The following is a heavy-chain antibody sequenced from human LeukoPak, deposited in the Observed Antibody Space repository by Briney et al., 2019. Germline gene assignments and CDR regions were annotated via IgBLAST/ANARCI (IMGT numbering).Heavy chain of an antibody. Sequence: GGSLRLSCAASGITFTNAWLTWVRQAPGKGLEWVGRVKTKGDGGAADYAAPVKGRFTISRDDSKSTLYLQMNSLRVEDTAVYYCAKVANNYYGSESYYFFEHWGQGTPVTASS. CDR3: AKVANNYYGSESYYFFEH. D-gene: IGHD3-10*01. J-gene: IGHJ4*02. V-gene: IGHV3-15*01. CDR2: VKTKGDGGAA. CDR1: GITFTNAW.